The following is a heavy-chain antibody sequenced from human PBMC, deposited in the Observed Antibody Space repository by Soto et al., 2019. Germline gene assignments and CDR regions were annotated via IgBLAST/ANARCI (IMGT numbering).Heavy chain of an antibody. CDR1: GESFSGYI. D-gene: IGHD6-19*01. CDR3: ARGLITGSHYSGGWYYFDS. CDR2: INHSGSA. J-gene: IGHJ4*02. V-gene: IGHV4-34*01. Sequence: QVQLQQSGAGLLKPSETLSLTCAVYGESFSGYIWTWIRQTPGKGLQWIGQINHSGSAYYNPSLQSRVTISVHTSNSQFSLELSSVTAADTAVYYCARGLITGSHYSGGWYYFDSWGQGTQVTVSS.